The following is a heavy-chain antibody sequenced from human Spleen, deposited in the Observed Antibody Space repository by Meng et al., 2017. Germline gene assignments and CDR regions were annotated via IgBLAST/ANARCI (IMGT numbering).Heavy chain of an antibody. CDR3: ARANHHYYYALDV. J-gene: IGHJ6*02. V-gene: IGHV1-2*06. CDR1: GYTFTGYY. D-gene: IGHD1-14*01. Sequence: ASLKVSCKASGYTFTGYYMHWVRQAPGQGLEWMGRINPNSGGTNYAQKFQGRVSMTRDTSIGTAYMELNSLTSDDTAVYYCARANHHYYYALDVWGRGTTVTVSS. CDR2: INPNSGGT.